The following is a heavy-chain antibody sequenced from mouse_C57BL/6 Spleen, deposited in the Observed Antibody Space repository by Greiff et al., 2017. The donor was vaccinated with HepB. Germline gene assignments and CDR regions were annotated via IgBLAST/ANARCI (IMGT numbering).Heavy chain of an antibody. CDR2: ISNGGGST. CDR3: ARGRDYAMDY. J-gene: IGHJ4*01. V-gene: IGHV5-12*01. Sequence: EVQLQESGGGLVQPGGSLKLSCAASGFTFSDYYMYWVRQTPEKRLEWVAYISNGGGSTYYPDTVKGRFTISRDNAKNTLYLQMSRLKSEDTAMYYCARGRDYAMDYWGQGTSVTVSS. CDR1: GFTFSDYY.